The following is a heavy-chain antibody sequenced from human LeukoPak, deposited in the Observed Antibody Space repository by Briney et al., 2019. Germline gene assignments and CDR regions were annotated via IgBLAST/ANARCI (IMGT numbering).Heavy chain of an antibody. CDR2: ISHDGSNK. V-gene: IGHV3-30*18. CDR3: AKDYYGSSTPL. Sequence: GGSLRLSCAASGFTFSSYGMHWVRQAPGKGLEWVAVISHDGSNKYYADSVKGRSTISRDNSKNTLYLQMNSLRAEDTAVYYCAKDYYGSSTPLWGQGTLVTVSS. D-gene: IGHD6-6*01. J-gene: IGHJ4*02. CDR1: GFTFSSYG.